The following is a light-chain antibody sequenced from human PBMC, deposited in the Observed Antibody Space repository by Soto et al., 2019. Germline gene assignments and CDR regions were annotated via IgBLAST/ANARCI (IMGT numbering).Light chain of an antibody. V-gene: IGKV3D-15*01. CDR2: GVS. J-gene: IGKJ4*01. Sequence: EIVMTQSPATLSLSPGERATLSCRASQSVNIYLAWYQQKPGQAPRLLIFGVSYRATGIPARFSGSGSGTEFNLTISSLQSEDFAVYFCQQYDDWLRLTFGGGTKVDIK. CDR3: QQYDDWLRLT. CDR1: QSVNIY.